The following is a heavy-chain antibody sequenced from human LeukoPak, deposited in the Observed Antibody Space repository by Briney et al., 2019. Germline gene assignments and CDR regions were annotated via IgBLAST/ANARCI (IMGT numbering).Heavy chain of an antibody. CDR2: IIPIFGTA. V-gene: IGHV1-69*01. D-gene: IGHD3-22*01. J-gene: IGHJ4*02. CDR3: ARESEEDYDSSGYYEWLGY. Sequence: SVKVSCKASGGTFSSYAISWVRQAPGQGLEWMGGIIPIFGTANYAQKFQGRVTITADESTSTAYMELSSLRSEDTAVYYCARESEEDYDSSGYYEWLGYWGQGTLDTVSS. CDR1: GGTFSSYA.